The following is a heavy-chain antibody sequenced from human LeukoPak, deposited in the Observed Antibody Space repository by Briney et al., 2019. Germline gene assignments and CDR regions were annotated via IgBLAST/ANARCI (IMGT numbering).Heavy chain of an antibody. Sequence: PGGSLRLSCAASGLIVSSNYMRWVRQAPGKGLEWVSVIYSGGSTYYADSVKGRFSISRDNSKNTVYLQMNSLRAEDTAVYYCARAVDGDYLDYWGRGTLVTVSS. CDR1: GLIVSSNY. CDR3: ARAVDGDYLDY. J-gene: IGHJ4*02. V-gene: IGHV3-53*01. CDR2: IYSGGST. D-gene: IGHD4-17*01.